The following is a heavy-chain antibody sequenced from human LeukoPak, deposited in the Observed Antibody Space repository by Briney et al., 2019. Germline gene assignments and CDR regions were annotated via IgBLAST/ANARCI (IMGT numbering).Heavy chain of an antibody. CDR1: GFTVSSSY. CDR3: ARGGVTMIVPIF. Sequence: GGSLRLSCAASGFTVSSSYMSWVRQAPGKGLEWVSAIYTGGSTYYADSVKGRFTISRDNSKNTLYLQMNSLRADDTAVYYCARGGVTMIVPIFWGQGTLVTVSS. V-gene: IGHV3-53*01. D-gene: IGHD3-22*01. J-gene: IGHJ4*02. CDR2: IYTGGST.